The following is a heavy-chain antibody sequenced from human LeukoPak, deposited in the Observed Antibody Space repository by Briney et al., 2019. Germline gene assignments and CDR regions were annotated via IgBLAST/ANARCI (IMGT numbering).Heavy chain of an antibody. CDR2: ISSSSSTI. CDR3: ARDCSSTSCYFAFDI. Sequence: GGSLRLSCAASGFTFSSYSMNWVRQAPGKGLEWVSYISSSSSTIYYADSVKGRFTISRDNAKNSLYLQMNSLRAEDTAVYYCARDCSSTSCYFAFDIWGQGTMVTVSS. J-gene: IGHJ3*02. D-gene: IGHD2-2*01. V-gene: IGHV3-48*01. CDR1: GFTFSSYS.